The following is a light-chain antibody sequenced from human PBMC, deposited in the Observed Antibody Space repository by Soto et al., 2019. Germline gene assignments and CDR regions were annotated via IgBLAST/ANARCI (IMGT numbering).Light chain of an antibody. CDR2: DDR. V-gene: IGLV3-21*02. CDR1: NIGSNS. CDR3: QVRDTITDHVV. J-gene: IGLJ2*01. Sequence: SYELTQPPSVSVAPGQTARVTCGGDNIGSNSVHWYQQKPGQAPVVVVYDDRERPSGIPERFSGSNSGNTATLTISRVGAGDEAVYYCQVRDTITDHVVFGGGTKLTVL.